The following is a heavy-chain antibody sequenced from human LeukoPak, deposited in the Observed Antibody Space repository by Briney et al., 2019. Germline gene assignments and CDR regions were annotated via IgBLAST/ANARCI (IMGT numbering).Heavy chain of an antibody. Sequence: SETLSLTCAVYGESITAYYSTWIRQPPGKRLEWIGEVRHSGSTNYNPSLKSRVTMSVDMSKNQFSLKLNSVTAADTAVYYCAGATATGTGRAFHYWAQGNLVPVSS. V-gene: IGHV4-34*01. CDR2: VRHSGST. CDR3: AGATATGTGRAFHY. D-gene: IGHD3-10*01. CDR1: GESITAYY. J-gene: IGHJ4*02.